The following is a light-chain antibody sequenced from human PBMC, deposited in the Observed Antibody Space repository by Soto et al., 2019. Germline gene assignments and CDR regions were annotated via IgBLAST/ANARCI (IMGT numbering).Light chain of an antibody. Sequence: EVVLTQSPGTLSLSLGERVTLSCRASQSVRSDSLAWYQQKPGQAPRLLIYGASNRATGIPDRFSGSGSGTDFSLAFSRLEPEDFAVYYCQQYGGSPLITFGQGTRLEIK. V-gene: IGKV3-20*01. CDR3: QQYGGSPLIT. CDR2: GAS. CDR1: QSVRSDS. J-gene: IGKJ5*01.